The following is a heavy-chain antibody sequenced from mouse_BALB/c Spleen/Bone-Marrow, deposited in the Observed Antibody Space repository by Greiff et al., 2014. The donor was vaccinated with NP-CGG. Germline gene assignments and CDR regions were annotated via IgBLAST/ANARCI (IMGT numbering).Heavy chain of an antibody. CDR3: ARDYYGSSDY. J-gene: IGHJ2*01. CDR1: GFTFSSYG. CDR2: INSNGGST. V-gene: IGHV5-6-3*01. D-gene: IGHD1-1*01. Sequence: DVMLVESGGGLVQPGGSLKLSCAASGFTFSSYGMPWVRQTPDKRLELVATINSNGGSTYYPDSVKGRFTISRDNAKNTLYLQMSSLKSEDTAMYYCARDYYGSSDYWGQGTTLTVSS.